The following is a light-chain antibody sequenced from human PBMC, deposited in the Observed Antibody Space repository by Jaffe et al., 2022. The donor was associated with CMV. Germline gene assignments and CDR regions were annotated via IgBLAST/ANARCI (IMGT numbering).Light chain of an antibody. CDR3: QQYNTWPST. CDR2: GAS. V-gene: IGKV3-15*01. CDR1: QSVRNN. J-gene: IGKJ4*01. Sequence: EIMMTQSPATLSVSPGERATLSCRASQSVRNNLAWYQQKPGQAPRLLIYGASIRATGIPARFSGSGSGTEFTLTISSLQSGDFAVYYCQQYNTWPSTFGGGTKVEIK.